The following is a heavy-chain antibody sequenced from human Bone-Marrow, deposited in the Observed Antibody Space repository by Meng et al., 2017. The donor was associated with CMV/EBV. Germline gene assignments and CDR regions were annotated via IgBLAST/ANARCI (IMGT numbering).Heavy chain of an antibody. J-gene: IGHJ6*02. CDR3: AGDGRYYDFWSGYTLMDV. CDR1: GGSISSSSYY. V-gene: IGHV4-39*07. CDR2: IYYSGST. D-gene: IGHD3-3*01. Sequence: SETLSLTCTVSGGSISSSSYYWGWIRQPPGKGLEWIGSIYYSGSTYYNPSLKSRVTISVDTSKNQFSLKLSSVTAADTAVYYCAGDGRYYDFWSGYTLMDVWGQGTTVTVSS.